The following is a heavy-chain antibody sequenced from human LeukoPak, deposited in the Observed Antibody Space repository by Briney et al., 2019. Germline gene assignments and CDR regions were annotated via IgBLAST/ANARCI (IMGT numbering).Heavy chain of an antibody. J-gene: IGHJ4*02. D-gene: IGHD3-3*01. Sequence: ASVKVSYKASGYTFTYYYFHWVRQAPGQGLEWMGWINPDSGGTGYAEKFKGRVTLTRDTTISTVYMEMSSLRSDDTAIYYCVRDRNDFWSGFLYWGQGTLVTVSS. CDR2: INPDSGGT. CDR3: VRDRNDFWSGFLY. CDR1: GYTFTYYY. V-gene: IGHV1-2*02.